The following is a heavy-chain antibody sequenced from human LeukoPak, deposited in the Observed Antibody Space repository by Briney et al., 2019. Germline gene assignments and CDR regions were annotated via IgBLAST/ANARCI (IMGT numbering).Heavy chain of an antibody. Sequence: TPSETLSLTCTVSGGSISSHYWSWIRQPAGKGLEWIGRIYTSGSTNYNPSLKSRVAISVDKSKNQFSLKLSSVTAADTAVYYCAREPAVAGTSYYYYYYMDVWGKGTTVTVSS. V-gene: IGHV4-4*07. CDR1: GGSISSHY. D-gene: IGHD6-19*01. CDR3: AREPAVAGTSYYYYYYMDV. CDR2: IYTSGST. J-gene: IGHJ6*03.